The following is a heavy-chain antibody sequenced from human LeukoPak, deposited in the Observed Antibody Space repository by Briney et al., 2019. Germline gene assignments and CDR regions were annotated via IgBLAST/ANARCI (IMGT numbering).Heavy chain of an antibody. D-gene: IGHD3-22*01. Sequence: ASVKVSCTASGYSFSSYDINWVGQATGQGLEWMGWMNPSSGNTGYAPKFQGRVTMTRNTAVNTAYMELNRLTFEDTAVYYCARGFGVYSDRGGYGYWFDPWGLGTQVTVSS. CDR2: MNPSSGNT. CDR1: GYSFSSYD. J-gene: IGHJ5*02. CDR3: ARGFGVYSDRGGYGYWFDP. V-gene: IGHV1-8*01.